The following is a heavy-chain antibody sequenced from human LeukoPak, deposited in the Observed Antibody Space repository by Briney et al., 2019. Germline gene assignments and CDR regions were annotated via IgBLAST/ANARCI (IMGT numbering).Heavy chain of an antibody. D-gene: IGHD4-17*01. Sequence: SETLSLTCAVSGGSISSYYWSWIRQPPGKGLEWIGYIYYSGSTNYNPSLKSRVTISVDTSKNRFSLKLSSVTAEDTALYYCAKDIRGYGPPACENWGQGTLVTVSS. J-gene: IGHJ4*02. CDR2: IYYSGST. CDR1: GGSISSYY. V-gene: IGHV4-59*01. CDR3: AKDIRGYGPPACEN.